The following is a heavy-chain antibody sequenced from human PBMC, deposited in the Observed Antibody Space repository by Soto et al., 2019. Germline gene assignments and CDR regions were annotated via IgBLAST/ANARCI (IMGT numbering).Heavy chain of an antibody. CDR3: ARDVSGYYDFWSGSPHHDAFDI. CDR1: GYTFTSYA. D-gene: IGHD3-3*01. CDR2: INAGNGNT. Sequence: ASVKVSCKASGYTFTSYAMHWVRQAPGQRLEWMGWINAGNGNTKYSQKFQGRVTITRDTSASTAYMELSSLRSEDTAVYYCARDVSGYYDFWSGSPHHDAFDIWGQGTMVTVSS. J-gene: IGHJ3*02. V-gene: IGHV1-3*01.